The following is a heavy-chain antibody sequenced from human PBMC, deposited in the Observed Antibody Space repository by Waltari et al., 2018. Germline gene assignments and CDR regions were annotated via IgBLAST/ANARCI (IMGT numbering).Heavy chain of an antibody. D-gene: IGHD6-19*01. CDR1: GGSISSGSYY. CDR3: ARGGHSSGWAGY. Sequence: QVQLQESGPGLVKPSQTLSLTCTVSGGSISSGSYYWSWIRQPAGKGLEWIGRIYTSGSTNYNPSLKSRVTISVDTSKNQFSLKLSSVTAADTAVYYCARGGHSSGWAGYWGQGTLVTVSS. J-gene: IGHJ4*02. V-gene: IGHV4-61*02. CDR2: IYTSGST.